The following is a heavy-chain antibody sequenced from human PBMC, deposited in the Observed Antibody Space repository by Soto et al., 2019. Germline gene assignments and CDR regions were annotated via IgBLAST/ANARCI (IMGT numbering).Heavy chain of an antibody. Sequence: QIHLVQSGAEVRKPGASVNVSCKTSGYIFTNYGVSWVRQAPGEGLEVVGWISGYNGYPKYGQRFQGRVTLSTDTYTTTGYMELRNLRSDDTAVYYCARGSSGALYDYWGQGTLLTVSS. CDR2: ISGYNGYP. CDR1: GYIFTNYG. J-gene: IGHJ4*02. V-gene: IGHV1-18*04. CDR3: ARGSSGALYDY.